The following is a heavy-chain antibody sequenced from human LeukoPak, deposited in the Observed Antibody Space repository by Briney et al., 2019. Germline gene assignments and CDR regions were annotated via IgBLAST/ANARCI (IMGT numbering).Heavy chain of an antibody. CDR2: ISGSGGST. Sequence: GGSLSLSCAASGFTFSSYAMSWVRPAPGKGLEWVSAISGSGGSTYYADSVKGRFTISRDNSKNTLYLQMNSLRAEDTAVYYCAKDCCTVTTFFDYWGQVALVTVSS. CDR1: GFTFSSYA. D-gene: IGHD4-17*01. J-gene: IGHJ4*02. V-gene: IGHV3-23*01. CDR3: AKDCCTVTTFFDY.